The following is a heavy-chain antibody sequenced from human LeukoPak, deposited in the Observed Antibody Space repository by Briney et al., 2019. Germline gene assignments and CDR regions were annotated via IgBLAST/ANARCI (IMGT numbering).Heavy chain of an antibody. D-gene: IGHD6-19*01. CDR3: SRTRRGQIGWTNDY. J-gene: IGHJ4*02. V-gene: IGHV2-5*02. CDR2: VYWDDDK. CDR1: GFSLTTSGVG. Sequence: SGPTLVNPTQTLTLTCTFSGFSLTTSGVGVGWIRQPPGKALEWLAPVYWDDDKRYSPSLKSRVTITKDTSKNQVVLTMTNMDPVDTATYYCSRTRRGQIGWTNDYWGQGTLVTVSS.